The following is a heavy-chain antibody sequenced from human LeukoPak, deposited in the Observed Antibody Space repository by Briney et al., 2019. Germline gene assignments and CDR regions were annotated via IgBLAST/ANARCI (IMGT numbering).Heavy chain of an antibody. CDR1: GGSFSGYY. V-gene: IGHV4-34*01. J-gene: IGHJ6*03. CDR2: INHSGST. CDR3: ARGLTELPNYYYYMDV. Sequence: SETLSLTCAVYGGSFSGYYWSWIRQPPGKGLEWIGEINHSGSTNYNPSLKSRVTISVDTSKNQFSLKLSSVTAADTAVYYCARGLTELPNYYYYMDVWGKGTTVTVSS. D-gene: IGHD1-26*01.